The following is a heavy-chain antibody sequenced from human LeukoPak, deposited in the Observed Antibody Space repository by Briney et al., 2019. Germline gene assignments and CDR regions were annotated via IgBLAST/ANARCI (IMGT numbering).Heavy chain of an antibody. Sequence: ASVKVPCKASGYTFTSYDINWVRQATGQGLEWMGWMNPNSGNTGYAQKFQGRVTMTRNTSISTAYMELSSLRSEDTAVYYCARDLVRDLNWFDPWGQGTLVTVSS. CDR3: ARDLVRDLNWFDP. J-gene: IGHJ5*02. D-gene: IGHD2-8*01. CDR1: GYTFTSYD. CDR2: MNPNSGNT. V-gene: IGHV1-8*01.